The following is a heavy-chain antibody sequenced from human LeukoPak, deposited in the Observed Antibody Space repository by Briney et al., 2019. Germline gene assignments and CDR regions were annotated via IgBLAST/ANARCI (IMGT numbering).Heavy chain of an antibody. Sequence: ASVKVSCKASGYTFTSYDINWVRQATGQGLEWMGWMNPNSGNTGYAQKFQGRVTMTRNTSISTAYMELSSLRSEDTAVYYCARGFVPEWSLRLRLGELSGWYFDYWGQGTLVTVSS. CDR2: MNPNSGNT. CDR1: GYTFTSYD. CDR3: ARGFVPEWSLRLRLGELSGWYFDY. V-gene: IGHV1-8*01. D-gene: IGHD3-16*02. J-gene: IGHJ4*02.